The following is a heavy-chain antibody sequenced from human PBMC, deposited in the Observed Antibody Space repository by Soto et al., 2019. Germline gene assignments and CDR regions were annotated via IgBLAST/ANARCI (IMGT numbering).Heavy chain of an antibody. J-gene: IGHJ4*02. D-gene: IGHD2-2*01. CDR3: AKGNWNSAMLLDS. V-gene: IGHV3-30*18. CDR2: ISSDGSYK. Sequence: PGGSLRLSCAASGFTFSNYGMHWVRQAPGKGLEWVAMISSDGSYKYYINSVKGRFTISRDNSKNTLYLQMNSLRAEDTAVYYCAKGNWNSAMLLDSWGQGTLVTVSS. CDR1: GFTFSNYG.